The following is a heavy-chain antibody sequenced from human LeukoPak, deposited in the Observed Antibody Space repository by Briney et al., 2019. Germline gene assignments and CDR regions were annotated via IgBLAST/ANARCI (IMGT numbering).Heavy chain of an antibody. CDR3: ARDGVLRYFDWSIDY. CDR1: GFTFSSYS. Sequence: PGGSLRLSCAASGFTFSSYSMNWVRQAPGKGLEWVSSISSSSSYIYYADSVKGRFTISRDNAKNSLYLQMNSLRAEDTAVYYCARDGVLRYFDWSIDYWGQGTLVTVSS. V-gene: IGHV3-21*01. D-gene: IGHD3-9*01. CDR2: ISSSSSYI. J-gene: IGHJ4*02.